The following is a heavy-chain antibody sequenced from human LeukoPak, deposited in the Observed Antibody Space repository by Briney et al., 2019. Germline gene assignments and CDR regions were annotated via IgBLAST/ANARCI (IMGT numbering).Heavy chain of an antibody. CDR3: AREMPREDTAGFDP. CDR1: GFTFSSYE. Sequence: GGSLRLSCAASGFTFSSYEMNWVRQAPGKGLEWVSYISSSGSTIYYADSVKGRFTISRDNAKNSLYLQMNSLRAEDTAVYYCAREMPREDTAGFDPWGQGTLVTVSS. J-gene: IGHJ5*02. D-gene: IGHD5-18*01. V-gene: IGHV3-48*03. CDR2: ISSSGSTI.